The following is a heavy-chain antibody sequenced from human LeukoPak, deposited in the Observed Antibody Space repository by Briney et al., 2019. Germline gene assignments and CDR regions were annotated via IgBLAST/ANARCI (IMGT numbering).Heavy chain of an antibody. V-gene: IGHV4-59*12. Sequence: PSETLSLTCTVSGGSISSYYWSWIRQPPGKGLEWIGYIYYGGSTNYNPSLKSRVTISVDTSKNQFSLKLSSVTAADTAVYYCARVGSYSSGWTQPDDAFDIWGQGTMVTVSS. J-gene: IGHJ3*02. CDR3: ARVGSYSSGWTQPDDAFDI. D-gene: IGHD6-19*01. CDR1: GGSISSYY. CDR2: IYYGGST.